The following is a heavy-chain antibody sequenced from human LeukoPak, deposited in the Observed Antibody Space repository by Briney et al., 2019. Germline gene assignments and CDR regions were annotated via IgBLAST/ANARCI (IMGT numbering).Heavy chain of an antibody. V-gene: IGHV1-8*01. D-gene: IGHD6-19*01. Sequence: ASVKVSCKASGYTFTSYDINWVRQATGQGLEWMGWMNPNSGNTGYAQKFQGRVTMTRNTSISTAYMELSSLRSEDTAVYCCARGPKTYSSGWSPSGYYYGMDVWGQGTTVTVSS. CDR1: GYTFTSYD. CDR3: ARGPKTYSSGWSPSGYYYGMDV. CDR2: MNPNSGNT. J-gene: IGHJ6*02.